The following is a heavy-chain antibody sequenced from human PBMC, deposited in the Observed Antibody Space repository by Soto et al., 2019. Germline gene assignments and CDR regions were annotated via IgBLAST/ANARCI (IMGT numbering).Heavy chain of an antibody. D-gene: IGHD2-21*02. CDR1: GGTFSNYP. CDR2: IIPIFGTS. Sequence: VQLVQSGAEVKKPGSSVKVSCKASGGTFSNYPFIWVRQAPGQGLDWMGGIIPIFGTSDYGQRFQGRVTIAADESTNTANMELSSLRSDDTAVYYCARGLYCGGGCYSDFDYWGQGTLVTVSS. V-gene: IGHV1-69*01. CDR3: ARGLYCGGGCYSDFDY. J-gene: IGHJ4*02.